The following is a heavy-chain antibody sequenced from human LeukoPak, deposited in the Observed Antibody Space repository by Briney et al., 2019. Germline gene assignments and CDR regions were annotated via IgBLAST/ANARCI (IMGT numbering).Heavy chain of an antibody. CDR2: IYSDGRRI. CDR3: ATSTVISRD. V-gene: IGHV3-74*03. Sequence: GGSLRLSCAASGFTFSDYWMHWVRQAPGKGLEWVARIYSDGRRIKYTDSVKGRFTISRDNAKNTLYLQMNALRVEDTAVYYCATSTVISRDWGQGTLVTVSS. CDR1: GFTFSDYW. D-gene: IGHD2-21*01. J-gene: IGHJ4*02.